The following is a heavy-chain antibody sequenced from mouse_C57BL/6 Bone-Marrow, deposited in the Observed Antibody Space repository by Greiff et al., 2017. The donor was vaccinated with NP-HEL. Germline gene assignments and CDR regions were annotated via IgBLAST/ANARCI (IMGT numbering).Heavy chain of an antibody. CDR1: GFTFSDYG. J-gene: IGHJ1*03. D-gene: IGHD1-1*01. Sequence: DVKLVESGGGLVQPGGSLKLSCAASGFTFSDYGMAWVRQAPRKGPEWVAFISNLAYSIYYADTVTGRFTISRENAKNTLYLEMSSLRSEDTAMDYCARQYGSSSWYFDVWGTGTTVTVSS. CDR2: ISNLAYSI. CDR3: ARQYGSSSWYFDV. V-gene: IGHV5-15*01.